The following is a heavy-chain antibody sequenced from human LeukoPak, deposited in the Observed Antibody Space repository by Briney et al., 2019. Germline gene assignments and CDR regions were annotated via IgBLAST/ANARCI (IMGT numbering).Heavy chain of an antibody. CDR3: ARAVGYYQQYNWFDP. CDR2: INHSGST. Sequence: SETLSLTCAVYGGSFSGYYWSWIRQPPGKGLEWIGEINHSGSTNYNPSLKSRVTISVDTSKNQFSLKLSSVAAADTAVYYCARAVGYYQQYNWFDPWGQGTLVTVSS. V-gene: IGHV4-34*01. J-gene: IGHJ5*02. D-gene: IGHD3-22*01. CDR1: GGSFSGYY.